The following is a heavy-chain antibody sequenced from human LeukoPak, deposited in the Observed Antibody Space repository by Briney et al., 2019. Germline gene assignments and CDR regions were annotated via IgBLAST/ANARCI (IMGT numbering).Heavy chain of an antibody. CDR1: GYTFTSYY. Sequence: ASVKVSCKASGYTFTSYYMHWVRQAPGQGLEWMGIINPSGGSTSYAQKFQGRVTMTRDTSTSTVYMELSSLRSEDTAVYYCARVLPTHYDILTGYGDYWGQGTLVTVSS. D-gene: IGHD3-9*01. J-gene: IGHJ4*02. CDR2: INPSGGST. CDR3: ARVLPTHYDILTGYGDY. V-gene: IGHV1-46*01.